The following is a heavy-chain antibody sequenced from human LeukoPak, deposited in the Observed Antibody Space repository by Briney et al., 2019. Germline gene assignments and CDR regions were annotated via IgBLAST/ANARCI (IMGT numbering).Heavy chain of an antibody. J-gene: IGHJ6*03. CDR2: IYYSGST. CDR3: ARTTTSSSYYMDV. D-gene: IGHD1-1*01. Sequence: SETLSLTCTVSGGSISGYYWSWIRQPPGKGLEWIGYIYYSGSTNYNPSLKSRVTISIDTSKSQFSLKLTSVTAADTAVYYCARTTTSSSYYMDVWGKATTVTVSS. CDR1: GGSISGYY. V-gene: IGHV4-59*08.